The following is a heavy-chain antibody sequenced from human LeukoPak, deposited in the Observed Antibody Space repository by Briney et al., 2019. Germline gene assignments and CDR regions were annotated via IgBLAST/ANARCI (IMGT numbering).Heavy chain of an antibody. CDR1: GSISGYY. J-gene: IGHJ3*02. CDR3: ARQKCTSTSCLTKNAFDI. Sequence: SETLSLTCTVSGSISGYYWSWIRQPPGKGLEWIGYIYTSGSTNYNPSLESRVTISVDTSRNQFSLDLSSVTAADTAVYYCARQKCTSTSCLTKNAFDIWGQGTMVTVSS. D-gene: IGHD2-2*01. V-gene: IGHV4-4*09. CDR2: IYTSGST.